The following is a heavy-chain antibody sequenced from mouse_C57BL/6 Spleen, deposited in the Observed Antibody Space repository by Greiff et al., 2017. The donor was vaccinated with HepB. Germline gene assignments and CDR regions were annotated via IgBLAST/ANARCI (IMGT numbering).Heavy chain of an antibody. V-gene: IGHV3-6*01. CDR3: ADYELDY. Sequence: EVKLVESGPGLVKPSQSLSLTCSVTGYSITSGYYWNWIRQFPGNKLEWMGYISYDGSNNYNPSLKNRISITRDTSKNQFFLKLNSVTTEDTATYYCADYELDYWGQGTTLTVSS. CDR1: GYSITSGYY. D-gene: IGHD2-4*01. J-gene: IGHJ2*01. CDR2: ISYDGSN.